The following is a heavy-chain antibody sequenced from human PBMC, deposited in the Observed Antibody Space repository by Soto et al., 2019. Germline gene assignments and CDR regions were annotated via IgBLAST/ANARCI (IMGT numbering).Heavy chain of an antibody. D-gene: IGHD4-17*01. V-gene: IGHV4-39*01. Sequence: QLQLQESGPGLVKPSETLSLTCSVSGDSISSSSYYWGWIRQPPGKGLEWIGTINYSGSTYYNPSLKSRVTISVDTSTNQFSLKVSSVTAADSAVYSCASLYGDYVPYWGQGILVSVSS. CDR3: ASLYGDYVPY. CDR2: INYSGST. CDR1: GDSISSSSYY. J-gene: IGHJ4*02.